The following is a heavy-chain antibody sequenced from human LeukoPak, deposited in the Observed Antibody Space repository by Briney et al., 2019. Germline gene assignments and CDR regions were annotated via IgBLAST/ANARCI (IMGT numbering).Heavy chain of an antibody. D-gene: IGHD3-3*01. CDR3: ARDKGWSSYWYFDL. CDR1: GGSISSYY. CDR2: IYYSGST. Sequence: NPSETLSLTCTVSGGSISSYYWSWIRQPPGKGLEWIGYIYYSGSTNYNPSLKSRVTISVDTSKNQFSLKLSSVTAADTAVYYCARDKGWSSYWYFDLWGRGTLVTVPS. J-gene: IGHJ2*01. V-gene: IGHV4-59*01.